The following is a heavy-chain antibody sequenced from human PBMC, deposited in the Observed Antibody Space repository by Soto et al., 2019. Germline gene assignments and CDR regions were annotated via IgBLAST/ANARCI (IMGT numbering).Heavy chain of an antibody. J-gene: IGHJ5*02. CDR1: GGSFSGYY. CDR3: ARGGLSITMVRRVAWFDP. V-gene: IGHV4-34*01. CDR2: INHSGST. D-gene: IGHD3-10*01. Sequence: QVQLQQWGAGLLKPSETLSLTCAVYGGSFSGYYWSWIRQPPGKGLEWIGEINHSGSTNYNPSLKSRVTISVDTSKNQFSLKLSSVTAADTAVYYCARGGLSITMVRRVAWFDPWGQGTLVTVSS.